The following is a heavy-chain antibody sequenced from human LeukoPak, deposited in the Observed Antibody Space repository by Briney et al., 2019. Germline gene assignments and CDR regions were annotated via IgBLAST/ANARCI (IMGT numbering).Heavy chain of an antibody. J-gene: IGHJ4*02. CDR2: IYSGGST. Sequence: GGSLRLSCAASGFTFSSYAMSWVRQAPGKGLEWVSVIYSGGSTYYADSVKGRFTISRDNSKNTLYLQMNSLRAEDTAVYYCAKDRWGPVTNDCWGQGTLVTVSS. CDR3: AKDRWGPVTNDC. V-gene: IGHV3-66*01. CDR1: GFTFSSYA. D-gene: IGHD4-17*01.